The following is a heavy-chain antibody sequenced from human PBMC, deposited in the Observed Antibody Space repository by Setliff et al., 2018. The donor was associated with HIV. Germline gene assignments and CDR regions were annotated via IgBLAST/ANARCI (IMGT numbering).Heavy chain of an antibody. J-gene: IGHJ4*02. CDR1: GVSVGSGDYY. CDR2: IFHSGDT. D-gene: IGHD6-6*01. V-gene: IGHV4-31*03. CDR3: ATRPRIAARPFDY. Sequence: SETLSLTCSVSGVSVGSGDYYWHWIRQHPEKALEWIGYIFHSGDTYYNPSPKSRISMSVDTSKNQFSLELTSLTAADAAVYYCATRPRIAARPFDYWGQGMLVTVSS.